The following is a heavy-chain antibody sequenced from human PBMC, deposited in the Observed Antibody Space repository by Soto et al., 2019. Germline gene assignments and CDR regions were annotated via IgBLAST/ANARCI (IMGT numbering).Heavy chain of an antibody. CDR2: ISWNSGSI. D-gene: IGHD3-10*01. J-gene: IGHJ6*03. CDR1: GFTFDDYA. V-gene: IGHV3-9*01. Sequence: GGSLRLSCAASGFTFDDYAMHWVRQAPGKGLEWVSGISWNSGSIGYADSVKGRFTISRDNAKNSLYLQMNRLRAEDTAWYYCAKDIIPSPMVRGVTSYYYYYMDVWGKGTTVTVSS. CDR3: AKDIIPSPMVRGVTSYYYYYMDV.